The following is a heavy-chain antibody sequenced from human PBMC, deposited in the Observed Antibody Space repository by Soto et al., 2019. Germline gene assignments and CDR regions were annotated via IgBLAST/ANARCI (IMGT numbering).Heavy chain of an antibody. D-gene: IGHD6-13*01. CDR2: ISDSGGRI. CDR1: GFTFSSYA. J-gene: IGHJ5*02. Sequence: EVQLLESGGGLVQPGGSLRLSCAASGFTFSSYAMSWLRQAPGKGLEWVSSISDSGGRIYYADSVKGRFTISRDNSKNTLYLQTNSLRAEDTSVYYCAKGPYSESSEWFDTWGQGTLVTVSS. V-gene: IGHV3-23*01. CDR3: AKGPYSESSEWFDT.